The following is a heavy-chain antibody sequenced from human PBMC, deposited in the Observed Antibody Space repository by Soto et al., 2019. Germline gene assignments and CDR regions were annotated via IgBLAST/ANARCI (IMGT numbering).Heavy chain of an antibody. CDR2: ISGSGGST. CDR1: GFTFSSYA. Sequence: PGGSLRLSCAASGFTFSSYAMSWVRQAPGKGLEWVSAISGSGGSTYYADSVKGRFTISRDNSKNTLYLQMNSLRAEDTAVYYCAKNGRYYYDSSGYYYYDYFEYWGQGTLV. CDR3: AKNGRYYYDSSGYYYYDYFEY. D-gene: IGHD3-22*01. V-gene: IGHV3-23*01. J-gene: IGHJ4*02.